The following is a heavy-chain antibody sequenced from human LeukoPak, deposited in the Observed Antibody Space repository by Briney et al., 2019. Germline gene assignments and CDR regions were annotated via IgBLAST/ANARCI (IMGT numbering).Heavy chain of an antibody. D-gene: IGHD6-13*01. Sequence: TSETLSLTCTVSGGSIRSYYWSWIRQPPGKGLEWIGEINHSGSTNYNPSLKSRVTISVDTSKNQFSLKLSSVTAADTAVYYCARVGSSSWLTSDYWGQGTLVTVSS. CDR2: INHSGST. V-gene: IGHV4-34*01. J-gene: IGHJ4*02. CDR1: GGSIRSYY. CDR3: ARVGSSSWLTSDY.